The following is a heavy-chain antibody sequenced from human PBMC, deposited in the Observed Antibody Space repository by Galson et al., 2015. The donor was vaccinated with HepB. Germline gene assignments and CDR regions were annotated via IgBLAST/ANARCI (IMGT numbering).Heavy chain of an antibody. Sequence: SLRLSCAASGFTFSSYGMHWVRQAPGKGLEWVAVIWYDGSNKYYADSVKGRFTISRDNSKNTLYLQMTSLRAEDTAVYYCAREILSPYGSGGYYNHAAYYYYGMDVWGQGTTVTVSS. D-gene: IGHD3-10*01. J-gene: IGHJ6*02. V-gene: IGHV3-33*01. CDR2: IWYDGSNK. CDR1: GFTFSSYG. CDR3: AREILSPYGSGGYYNHAAYYYYGMDV.